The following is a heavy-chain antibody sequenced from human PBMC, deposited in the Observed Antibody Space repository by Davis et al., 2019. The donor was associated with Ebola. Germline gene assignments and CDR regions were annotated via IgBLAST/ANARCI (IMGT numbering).Heavy chain of an antibody. CDR1: GYTFTTYG. CDR2: ISAYNGNT. D-gene: IGHD3-22*01. Sequence: ASVKVSCKASGYTFTTYGITWVRQAPGQGLEWMGWISAYNGNTIYSEQFQGRVTMTTDRSTSTAYMELNSLRSDDTAVYYCARGGGGDSSGFQSWFDPWGQGTLVTVSS. CDR3: ARGGGGDSSGFQSWFDP. V-gene: IGHV1-18*01. J-gene: IGHJ5*02.